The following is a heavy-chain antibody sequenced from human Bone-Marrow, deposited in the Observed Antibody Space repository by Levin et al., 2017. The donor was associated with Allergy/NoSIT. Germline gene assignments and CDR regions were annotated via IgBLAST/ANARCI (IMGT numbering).Heavy chain of an antibody. D-gene: IGHD6-13*01. CDR1: GFTFSSYG. CDR2: ISYDGSNK. V-gene: IGHV3-30*18. CDR3: AKDEGEQQLSY. J-gene: IGHJ4*02. Sequence: GESLKISCAASGFTFSSYGMHWVRQAPGKGLEWVAVISYDGSNKYYADSVKGRFTISRDNSKNTLYLQMNSLRAEDTAVYYCAKDEGEQQLSYWGQGTLVTVSS.